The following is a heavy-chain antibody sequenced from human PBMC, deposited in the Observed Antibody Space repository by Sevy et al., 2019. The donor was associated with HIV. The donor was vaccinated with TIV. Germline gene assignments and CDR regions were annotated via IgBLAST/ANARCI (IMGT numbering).Heavy chain of an antibody. CDR2: INWNSGSL. CDR3: AKTPMADAAPYCDF. D-gene: IGHD2-15*01. Sequence: GGSLRLSCAGSGFTFEDYALHWVRQAPGQGLEWVAGINWNSGSLDYADSVKGRFTISRDDAKNSLYLEMDTLRTEDTALYQSAKTPMADAAPYCDFWGQRTMVTVSS. V-gene: IGHV3-9*01. J-gene: IGHJ4*02. CDR1: GFTFEDYA.